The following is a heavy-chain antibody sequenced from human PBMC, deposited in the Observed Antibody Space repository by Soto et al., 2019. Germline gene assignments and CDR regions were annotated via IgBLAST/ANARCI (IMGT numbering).Heavy chain of an antibody. CDR1: GYTFTSYA. CDR2: INAGNGNT. J-gene: IGHJ6*02. CDR3: ARDQGPNYYYYYYGMDV. D-gene: IGHD1-1*01. Sequence: ASVKVSCKASGYTFTSYAMHWVRQAPGQRREWMGWINAGNGNTKYSQKFQGRVTITRDTSASTAYMELSSLRSEDTAVYYCARDQGPNYYYYYYGMDVWGQGXTVTVPS. V-gene: IGHV1-3*01.